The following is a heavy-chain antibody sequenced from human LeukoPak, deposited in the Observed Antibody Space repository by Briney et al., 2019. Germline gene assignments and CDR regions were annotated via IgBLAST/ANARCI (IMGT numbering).Heavy chain of an antibody. V-gene: IGHV4-61*02. CDR2: IYTSGST. D-gene: IGHD6-13*01. CDR1: GGSISSGSYY. J-gene: IGHJ4*02. CDR3: ARAYSSSWYLDY. Sequence: PSQTLSLTCTVSGGSISSGSYYWSWIRQPAGKGLEWIGRIYTSGSTNYNPSLKSRVTISVDTSKNQFSLKLSSVTAADTAVYYCARAYSSSWYLDYWGQGTLVTVSS.